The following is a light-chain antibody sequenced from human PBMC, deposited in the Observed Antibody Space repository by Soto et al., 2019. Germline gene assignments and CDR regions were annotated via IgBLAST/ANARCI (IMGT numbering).Light chain of an antibody. CDR3: QQYGSAPFT. Sequence: EVVLTQSPGTLSLSPGERATLSCRASQTVTTSQLTWFQQKPGQAPRLLIYAASIRAAGIPDRFSGSGSGTDFTLTISILEPEDFAVYYCQQYGSAPFTFGGGTKVEIK. CDR1: QTVTTSQ. V-gene: IGKV3-20*01. J-gene: IGKJ4*01. CDR2: AAS.